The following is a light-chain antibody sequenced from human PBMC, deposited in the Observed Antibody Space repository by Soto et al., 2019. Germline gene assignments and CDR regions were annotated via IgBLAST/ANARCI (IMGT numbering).Light chain of an antibody. CDR1: SSDVGGYDY. CDR3: SSYTTISLVV. CDR2: EVS. J-gene: IGLJ2*01. V-gene: IGLV2-14*01. Sequence: QSALTQPASVSGSPGQSITISCTGTSSDVGGYDYVSWYQQHPGKAPKLMIYEVSNRPSGVSIRFSGSKSGNTASLTISGLQAEDEADYYCSSYTTISLVVFGGGTKLTVL.